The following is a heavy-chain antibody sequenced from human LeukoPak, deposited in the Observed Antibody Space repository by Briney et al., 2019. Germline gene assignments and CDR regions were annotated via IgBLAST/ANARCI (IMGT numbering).Heavy chain of an antibody. J-gene: IGHJ4*02. Sequence: GGSLRLSCAASGFTFTNAWMSWVRQAPGKGLEWVSYISSSGSTIYYADSVKGRFTISRDNAKNSLYLQMNSLRAEDTAVYYCARDSVEMATIDHWGQGTLVTVSS. D-gene: IGHD5-24*01. CDR2: ISSSGSTI. CDR1: GFTFTNAW. CDR3: ARDSVEMATIDH. V-gene: IGHV3-11*01.